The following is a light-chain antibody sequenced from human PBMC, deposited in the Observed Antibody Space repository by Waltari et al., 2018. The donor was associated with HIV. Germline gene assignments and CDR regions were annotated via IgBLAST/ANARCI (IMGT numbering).Light chain of an antibody. CDR3: QGGNGY. CDR2: FAS. CDR1: RNIDNR. J-gene: IGKJ2*01. Sequence: DRPMTQSPSTLSASVGARVTITCRARRNIDNRMAWYQQKPGKVPTLLIYFASTLQRGVPWRFSGSGSGTEFTLTISSLQPDDFATYYCQGGNGYFGQGTKVEIK. V-gene: IGKV1-5*03.